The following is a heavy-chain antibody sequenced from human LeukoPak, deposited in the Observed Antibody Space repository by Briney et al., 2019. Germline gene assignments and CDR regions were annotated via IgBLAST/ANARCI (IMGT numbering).Heavy chain of an antibody. CDR3: AKEEGYYYDSSGYYYADY. CDR1: GCTFSSYG. Sequence: PGGSLRLSCAASGCTFSSYGMHWVRQAPGKGLEWVAFIRYDGSNKYYADSVKGRFTISRDNSKNTLYLQMNSLRAEDTAVYYCAKEEGYYYDSSGYYYADYWGQGTLSPSPQ. CDR2: IRYDGSNK. D-gene: IGHD3-22*01. J-gene: IGHJ4*02. V-gene: IGHV3-30*02.